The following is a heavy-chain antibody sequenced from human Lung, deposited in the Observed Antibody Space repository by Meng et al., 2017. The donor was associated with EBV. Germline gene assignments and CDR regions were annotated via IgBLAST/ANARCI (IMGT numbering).Heavy chain of an antibody. CDR2: INTNTGKP. J-gene: IGHJ4*02. Sequence: VQLVQFGSELKKPGASVRISCKASGYTFTTYGMNWVRQAPGQGLEWMGWINTNTGKPTYAQGLTGRFVFSLDTSVSTAYLQISSLKAEDTVVYYCARDSEAADYWGQGTLVTVSS. CDR1: GYTFTTYG. D-gene: IGHD6-25*01. CDR3: ARDSEAADY. V-gene: IGHV7-4-1*02.